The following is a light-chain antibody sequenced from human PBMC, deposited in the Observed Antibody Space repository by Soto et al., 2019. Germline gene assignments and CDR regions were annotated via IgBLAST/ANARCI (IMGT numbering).Light chain of an antibody. Sequence: EIVLTQSPGTLSLSPGERGTLSCRASQRVYDNYLAWYLQKPGQAPRLLIYGASSRATGIPDRFSGSGTGTDFTLTVSRLEPEDFAVYYCQQYGSSPLTFGGGTKVDIK. CDR3: QQYGSSPLT. V-gene: IGKV3-20*01. J-gene: IGKJ4*01. CDR2: GAS. CDR1: QRVYDNY.